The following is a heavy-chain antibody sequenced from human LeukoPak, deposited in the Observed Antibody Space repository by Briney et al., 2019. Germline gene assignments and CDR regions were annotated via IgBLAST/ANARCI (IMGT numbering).Heavy chain of an antibody. CDR2: ISGSGGST. Sequence: RFTXGSXXXXWVXQAPGKXXXXXSGISGSGGSTYYADSVKGRFTISRDNSKNRLYMQMKRLRAEDTAVYYCAKSGYSSGWPYYFDFWGQGTLVTVSS. D-gene: IGHD6-19*01. CDR1: RFTXGSXX. J-gene: IGHJ4*02. V-gene: IGHV3-23*01. CDR3: AKSGYSSGWPYYFDF.